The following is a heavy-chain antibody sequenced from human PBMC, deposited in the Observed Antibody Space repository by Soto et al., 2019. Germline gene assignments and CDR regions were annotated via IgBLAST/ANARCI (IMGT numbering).Heavy chain of an antibody. CDR3: ATGGGWLQNSNLRGLYFDY. J-gene: IGHJ4*02. Sequence: PLETLSLTCSVSGGSIRGSYCSWIRQPPEKGLEWIASISYTGSATHNPSLKSRVSVSVDTTENQCSLKLTSVTAADTATYYCATGGGWLQNSNLRGLYFDYWGQGALVTVSS. CDR2: ISYTGSA. D-gene: IGHD6-19*01. V-gene: IGHV4-59*01. CDR1: GGSIRGSY.